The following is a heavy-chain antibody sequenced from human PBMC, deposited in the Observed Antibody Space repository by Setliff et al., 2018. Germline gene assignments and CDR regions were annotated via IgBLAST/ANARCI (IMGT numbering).Heavy chain of an antibody. CDR2: ISSSSSTI. CDR3: ARVAGRGRYWYFDL. J-gene: IGHJ2*01. V-gene: IGHV3-48*04. Sequence: PGGSLRLSCAASGFTFSSYSMNWVRQAPGKGLEWVSSISSSSSTIYYADSVKGRFTISRDNAKNSLYLRMNSLRAEDTAVYYCARVAGRGRYWYFDLWGRGTLVTVSS. CDR1: GFTFSSYS.